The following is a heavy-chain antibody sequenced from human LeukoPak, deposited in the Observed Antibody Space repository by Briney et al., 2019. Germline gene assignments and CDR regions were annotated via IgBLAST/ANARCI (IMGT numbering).Heavy chain of an antibody. CDR1: GFRFKSW. CDR2: IDTEGRRT. D-gene: IGHD4-17*01. CDR3: VRENYGIDS. V-gene: IGHV3-74*01. J-gene: IGHJ4*02. Sequence: GGSLRLSCAPSGFRFKSWMNWVRQAPGKGLVWVSYIDTEGRRTNYADSVRGRFTISRDNGKNTLYLQMNNLRVEDTGVYYCVRENYGIDSWGQGTLVIVSS.